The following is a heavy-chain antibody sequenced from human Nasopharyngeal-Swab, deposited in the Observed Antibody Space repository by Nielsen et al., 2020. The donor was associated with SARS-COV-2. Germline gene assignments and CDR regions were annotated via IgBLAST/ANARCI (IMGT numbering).Heavy chain of an antibody. V-gene: IGHV3-74*01. Sequence: GESLKISCAVSGFTFNNYWMHWVRQAPGKGLVWVSRINGEESRTSYADSVKGRFTISSDNAKNTLYLQMNSLRADDAAMYYCAGDPGGVRGGMQDAFDPWGQGTMVTASS. CDR2: INGEESRT. D-gene: IGHD3-16*01. J-gene: IGHJ3*01. CDR1: GFTFNNYW. CDR3: AGDPGGVRGGMQDAFDP.